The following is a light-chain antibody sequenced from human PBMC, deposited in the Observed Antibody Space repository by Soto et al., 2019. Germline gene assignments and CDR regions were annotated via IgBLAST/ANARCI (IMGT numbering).Light chain of an antibody. J-gene: IGKJ2*01. Sequence: EVVLTQSPGTLSLSPGERATLSCRASQSVTNKYLAWYQQKPGQAPRLLIFGSSDRATGIPDRFSGSGSGTDFTLTISRLEPEDVAVYYFQQYGSSPPYTFGQGTKLEI. CDR2: GSS. V-gene: IGKV3-20*01. CDR1: QSVTNKY. CDR3: QQYGSSPPYT.